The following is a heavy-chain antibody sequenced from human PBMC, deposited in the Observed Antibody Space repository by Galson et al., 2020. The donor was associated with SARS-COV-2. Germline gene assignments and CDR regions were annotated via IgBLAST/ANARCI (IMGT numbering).Heavy chain of an antibody. CDR3: ARGVNIAVAGLLDF. CDR1: GGYFSDYS. D-gene: IGHD6-19*01. Sequence: PSETLSLTCAVYGGYFSDYSWTWVRLHPGKGLEWIGEVNHSGTTNYNPSLKSRVTISVDTSKNQFSLKMNSVTAADTAVYYCARGVNIAVAGLLDFWGQGILVTVSS. V-gene: IGHV4-34*01. CDR2: VNHSGTT. J-gene: IGHJ4*02.